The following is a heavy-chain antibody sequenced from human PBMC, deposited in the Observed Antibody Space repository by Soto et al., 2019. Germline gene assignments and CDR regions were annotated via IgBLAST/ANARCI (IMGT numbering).Heavy chain of an antibody. D-gene: IGHD6-19*01. CDR2: ISAYNGNT. CDR3: ARSRFLYSSGWTTDPYNWFDP. V-gene: IGHV1-18*01. J-gene: IGHJ5*02. CDR1: GYTFTSYG. Sequence: QVQLVQSGAEVKKPGASVKVSCKASGYTFTSYGISWVRQAPGQGLEWMGWISAYNGNTNYAQKLQGRVTMTTDTSTSTAYMELRSLRSDDTAVYYCARSRFLYSSGWTTDPYNWFDPWCQGTLVTVSS.